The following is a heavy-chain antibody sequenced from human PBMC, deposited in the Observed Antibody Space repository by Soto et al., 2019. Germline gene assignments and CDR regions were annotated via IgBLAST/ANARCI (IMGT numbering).Heavy chain of an antibody. V-gene: IGHV3-48*03. CDR3: AGGLMYSGAYEH. CDR2: IGSSGDHI. D-gene: IGHD1-26*01. J-gene: IGHJ4*02. Sequence: EVQLVESGGALIQPGGSLRLSCATSGFTFNTYEMAWARQAPGNGLEWVSYIGSSGDHIRYADSVKGRFTISRDTAKSSLYLQMDSLRAEDTAVYYCAGGLMYSGAYEHWGQGTLVTVSS. CDR1: GFTFNTYE.